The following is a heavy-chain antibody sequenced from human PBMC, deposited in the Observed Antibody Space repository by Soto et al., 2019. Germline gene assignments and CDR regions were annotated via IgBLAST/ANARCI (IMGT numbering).Heavy chain of an antibody. CDR2: ISAYNANT. Sequence: QVQLVQSGAEVKKPGASVKVSCKASGYTFTSYGISLVRQAPGQGLEWMGWISAYNANTNYAQKLQARVTMTTDTSTTTAYMELRSLTSDDTAVYYCARDPHRDGYALVFDYWGQGTLVTVSS. CDR3: ARDPHRDGYALVFDY. V-gene: IGHV1-18*01. J-gene: IGHJ4*02. CDR1: GYTFTSYG. D-gene: IGHD5-12*01.